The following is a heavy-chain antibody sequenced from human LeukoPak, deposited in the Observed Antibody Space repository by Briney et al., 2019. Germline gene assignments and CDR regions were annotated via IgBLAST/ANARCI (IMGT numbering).Heavy chain of an antibody. CDR2: ISYDGSNK. V-gene: IGHV3-30-3*01. CDR3: ARDLAATKLDY. CDR1: GFTFSSYA. Sequence: GSLRLSCAASGFTFSSYAMHWVRQAPGKGLEWVAVISYDGSNKYYADSVKGRFTISRDNSKNTLYLQMNSLRAEDTAVYYCARDLAATKLDYWGQGTLVTVSS. D-gene: IGHD2-15*01. J-gene: IGHJ4*02.